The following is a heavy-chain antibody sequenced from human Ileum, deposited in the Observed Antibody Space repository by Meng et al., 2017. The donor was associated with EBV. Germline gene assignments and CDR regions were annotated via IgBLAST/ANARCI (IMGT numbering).Heavy chain of an antibody. CDR3: ARLDSSGYYFGGWFDP. CDR1: GGSIISSKW. Sequence: QVALQEAGPRLGKPSGTVSLTCAVSGGSIISSKWWSWVRQSPGTGLEWIGEIYHHGTTNYNPSLKSRVTISVDTSKNKFFLNLTSLTAADTAVYYCARLDSSGYYFGGWFDPWGQGILVTVSS. J-gene: IGHJ5*02. V-gene: IGHV4-4*02. D-gene: IGHD3-22*01. CDR2: IYHHGTT.